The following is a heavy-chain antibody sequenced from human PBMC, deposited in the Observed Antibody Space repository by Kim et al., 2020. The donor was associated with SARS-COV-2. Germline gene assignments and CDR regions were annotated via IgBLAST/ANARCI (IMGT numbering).Heavy chain of an antibody. CDR3: ARRVPNSSSWEFDY. J-gene: IGHJ4*02. D-gene: IGHD6-13*01. Sequence: NPSPKSRVTISIDTAKNQFSLKRTSVTAADTALYYCARRVPNSSSWEFDYWGQGTLVTVSS. V-gene: IGHV4-30-2*04.